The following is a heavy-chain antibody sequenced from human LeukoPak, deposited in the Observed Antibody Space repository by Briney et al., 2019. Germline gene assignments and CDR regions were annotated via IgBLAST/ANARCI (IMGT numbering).Heavy chain of an antibody. CDR3: ARSWIQSYYFDY. Sequence: GGSLRLSCAASGFTFSSYGMHWVRQAPGKGLEWVAVIWYDGSNKYYADSVKGRFTISRDNSKNTLYLQMNSLRAEDTAVYYCARSWIQSYYFDYWAREPWSPSPQ. D-gene: IGHD5-18*01. CDR2: IWYDGSNK. J-gene: IGHJ4*02. V-gene: IGHV3-33*01. CDR1: GFTFSSYG.